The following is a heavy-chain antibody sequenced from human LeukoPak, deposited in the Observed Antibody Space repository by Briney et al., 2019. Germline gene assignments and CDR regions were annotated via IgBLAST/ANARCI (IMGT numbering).Heavy chain of an antibody. CDR2: MNPSGST. CDR3: ARGRQDVTMIVVVMTAVSYYLDV. D-gene: IGHD3-22*01. V-gene: IGHV4-34*01. J-gene: IGHJ6*03. Sequence: SETLSLTCAVYGGSFSGYYWTWIRQTPEKGLEWIGEMNPSGSTNYNPSLKSRITISVDTSKNQFSLELSSVTAADTAVYYCARGRQDVTMIVVVMTAVSYYLDVWGKGTTVTVS. CDR1: GGSFSGYY.